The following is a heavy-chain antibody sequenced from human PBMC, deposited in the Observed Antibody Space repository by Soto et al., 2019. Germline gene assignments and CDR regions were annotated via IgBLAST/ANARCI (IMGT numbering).Heavy chain of an antibody. CDR3: AKEGTTSPYNWFDP. Sequence: QVQLVQSGAEVKKPGSSVKVSCKASGGTFSSYAISWVRQAPGQGLECMGGIIPVFGTANYAQKFQGRVTINADESTSTVYMELSSLRSEDTAVYYCAKEGTTSPYNWFDPWGQGTLVTVSS. CDR2: IIPVFGTA. CDR1: GGTFSSYA. D-gene: IGHD2-2*01. J-gene: IGHJ5*02. V-gene: IGHV1-69*01.